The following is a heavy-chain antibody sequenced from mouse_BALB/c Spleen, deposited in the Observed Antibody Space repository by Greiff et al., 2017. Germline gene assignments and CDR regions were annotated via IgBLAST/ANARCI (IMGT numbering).Heavy chain of an antibody. CDR2: ISSGGSYT. CDR3: ASTYYGNSAWFAY. CDR1: GFTFSSYG. J-gene: IGHJ3*01. V-gene: IGHV5-6*01. D-gene: IGHD2-10*01. Sequence: EVMLVESGGDLVKPGGSLKLSCAASGFTFSSYGMSWVRQTPDKRLEWVATISSGGSYTYYPDSVKGRFTISRDNAKNTLYLQMSSLKSEDTAMYYCASTYYGNSAWFAYWGQGTLVTVSA.